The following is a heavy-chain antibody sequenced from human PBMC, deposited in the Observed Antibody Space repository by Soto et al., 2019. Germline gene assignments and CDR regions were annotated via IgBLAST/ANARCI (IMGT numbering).Heavy chain of an antibody. CDR1: GCTFYSYT. D-gene: IGHD3-22*01. CDR2: IIPILGIA. J-gene: IGHJ3*02. V-gene: IGHV1-69*08. Sequence: QIQLVQSGAEVKKPGSSVKVSCKASGCTFYSYTISWVRQAPGQGLEWMGRIIPILGIANYAQKFQGRVTITADKSTSTAYMELSSLRSEDTAVYYSARDYDSSGYYALGAFDIWGQGTMVTVSS. CDR3: ARDYDSSGYYALGAFDI.